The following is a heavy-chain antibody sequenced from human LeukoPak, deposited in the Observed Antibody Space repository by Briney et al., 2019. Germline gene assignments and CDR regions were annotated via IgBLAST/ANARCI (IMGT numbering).Heavy chain of an antibody. D-gene: IGHD2-2*01. CDR2: IYYSGST. J-gene: IGHJ5*02. V-gene: IGHV4-30-4*01. Sequence: SETLSLTCTVSGGSISSGDYYWSWIRQPPGKGLEWIGYIYYSGSTYYNPSLKSRVTISVDTSKNQFSLKLSSVTAADTAVYYCAGTPIVVVPAAIPGWFDPWGQGTQVTVSS. CDR1: GGSISSGDYY. CDR3: AGTPIVVVPAAIPGWFDP.